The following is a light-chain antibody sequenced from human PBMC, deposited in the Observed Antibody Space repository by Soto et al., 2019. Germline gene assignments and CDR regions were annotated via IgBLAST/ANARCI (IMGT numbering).Light chain of an antibody. CDR1: SNDIGSYNL. Sequence: QSVLTQPASVSGSPGQSITISCTGTSNDIGSYNLVSWYQQHPGKAPKLMIYEGSKRPSGVSNRFSGSQSGNTASLTISGLQAEDEADYYCCSYAGSTTVVFGGGTKLTVL. CDR2: EGS. J-gene: IGLJ2*01. CDR3: CSYAGSTTVV. V-gene: IGLV2-23*01.